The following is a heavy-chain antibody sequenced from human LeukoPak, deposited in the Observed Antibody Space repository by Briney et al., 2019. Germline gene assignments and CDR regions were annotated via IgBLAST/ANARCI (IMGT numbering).Heavy chain of an antibody. V-gene: IGHV4-59*08. CDR1: GGSISSYY. J-gene: IGHJ4*02. Sequence: SETLSLTCTVSGGSISSYYWSWIRQPPGKGLEWIGYIYYSGSTNYNPSLKSRVTTSVDTSKNQFSLKLSSVTAADTAVYYCARHTAGTQYVDDWGQGTLVTVSS. CDR3: ARHTAGTQYVDD. CDR2: IYYSGST. D-gene: IGHD6-19*01.